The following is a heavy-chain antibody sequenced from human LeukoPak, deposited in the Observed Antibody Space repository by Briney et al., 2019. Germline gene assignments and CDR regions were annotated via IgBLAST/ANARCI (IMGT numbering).Heavy chain of an antibody. CDR3: ARTPLNQWLDH. V-gene: IGHV4-39*01. D-gene: IGHD5-12*01. CDR1: GFTFSSDW. CDR2: IHYSGST. J-gene: IGHJ4*02. Sequence: LRLSCAASGFTFSSDWMHWVRQAPGKGLECIGSIHYSGSTYYNPSLKSRVTISVDTSKNQFSLKLSSVTAADTAVYYCARTPLNQWLDHWGQGTLVTVSS.